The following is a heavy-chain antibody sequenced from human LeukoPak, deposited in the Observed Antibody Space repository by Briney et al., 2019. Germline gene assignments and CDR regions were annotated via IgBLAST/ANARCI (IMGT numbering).Heavy chain of an antibody. V-gene: IGHV1-46*01. D-gene: IGHD4-17*01. J-gene: IGHJ6*02. CDR1: GYTFTSYY. CDR3: ARDVTVTSHYYYYYGMDV. CDR2: INPSGGST. Sequence: ASVKVPCKASGYTFTSYYMHWVRQAPGQGLEWMGIINPSGGSTSYAQKFQGRVTMTRDTSTSTVYMELSSLRSEDTAVYYCARDVTVTSHYYYYYGMDVWGQGTTVTVSS.